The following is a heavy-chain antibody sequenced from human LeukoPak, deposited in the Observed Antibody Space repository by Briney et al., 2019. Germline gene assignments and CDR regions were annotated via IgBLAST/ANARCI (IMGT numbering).Heavy chain of an antibody. Sequence: PSETLSLTCAVYGGSFSGYYWSWIRQPPGKGLEWIGEINHSGSTNYNPSLKSRVTISVDTSKNQFSLKLSSVTAADTAVYYCARRSVTAPDYWGQGTLVTVSS. CDR2: INHSGST. J-gene: IGHJ4*02. D-gene: IGHD4-17*01. CDR1: GGSFSGYY. V-gene: IGHV4-34*01. CDR3: ARRSVTAPDY.